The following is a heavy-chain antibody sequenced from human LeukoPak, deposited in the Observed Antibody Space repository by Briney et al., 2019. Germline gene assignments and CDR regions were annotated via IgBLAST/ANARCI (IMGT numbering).Heavy chain of an antibody. CDR3: AREVPWGWNFDL. V-gene: IGHV4-30-4*01. Sequence: SQTLSLTCTVSGGSISSGDYYWSWIRQPPGTGLEWIGYIYYSGSTYYNPSLKSRVTISVDTSKNQFSLKLNSVTAADTAVYYCAREVPWGWNFDLWGRGTLVTVSS. CDR2: IYYSGST. J-gene: IGHJ2*01. CDR1: GGSISSGDYY. D-gene: IGHD1-26*01.